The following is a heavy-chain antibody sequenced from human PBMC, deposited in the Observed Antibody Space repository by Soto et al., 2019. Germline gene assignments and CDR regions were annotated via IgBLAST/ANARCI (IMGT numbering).Heavy chain of an antibody. V-gene: IGHV1-18*01. CDR1: GYTFTSYG. Sequence: QVQLVQSGAEVKKPGASVKVSCTASGYTFTSYGISWVRQAPGQGLEWMGWISAYNGNTNYAQKLQCSVTMTTDTSTSTAYMKLRSLGSDDTAVYYCARDEFILESRLLWFGESTGNAFDIWGQGTMVTVSS. CDR2: ISAYNGNT. CDR3: ARDEFILESRLLWFGESTGNAFDI. D-gene: IGHD3-10*01. J-gene: IGHJ3*02.